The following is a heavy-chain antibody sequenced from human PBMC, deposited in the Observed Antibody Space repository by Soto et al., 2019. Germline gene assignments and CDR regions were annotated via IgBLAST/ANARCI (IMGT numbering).Heavy chain of an antibody. D-gene: IGHD2-15*01. CDR2: INAGNGNT. CDR3: ARILGYCSGGSCDY. CDR1: GYTFTSYA. J-gene: IGHJ4*02. Sequence: ASVKVSCKASGYTFTSYAMHWVRQAPGQRLEWMGWINAGNGNTKYSQKFQGRVTITRDTSASTAYMKLSSLRSEDTAVYYCARILGYCSGGSCDYWGQGTLVTVSS. V-gene: IGHV1-3*01.